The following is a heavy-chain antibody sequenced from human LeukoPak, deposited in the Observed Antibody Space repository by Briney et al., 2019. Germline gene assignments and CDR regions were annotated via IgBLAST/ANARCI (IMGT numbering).Heavy chain of an antibody. V-gene: IGHV4-59*01. CDR2: IYYSGST. D-gene: IGHD3-3*01. CDR1: GGSISSYY. CDR3: ARNDFWSGYWAANWFDP. J-gene: IGHJ5*02. Sequence: SETLSLTCTVSGGSISSYYWSWIRQPPGKGLEWIGYIYYSGSTNYNPSLKSRVTISVDTSKNQFSLKLSSVTAADTAVYYCARNDFWSGYWAANWFDPWGQGTLVTVSS.